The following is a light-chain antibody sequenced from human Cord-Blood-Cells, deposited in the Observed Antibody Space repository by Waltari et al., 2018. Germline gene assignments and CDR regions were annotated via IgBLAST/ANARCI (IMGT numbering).Light chain of an antibody. J-gene: IGKJ3*01. V-gene: IGKV4-1*01. Sequence: DIVMTQSPDSLAVSLGERATINCKSSQSVLYSSNNKNYLAWYQQKPGQPPKLLIYWASTRKSGVPDRFSGSGSGTDFTLTIGSLQAEDVAVYYCQQYYSTPFTFGPGTKVDIK. CDR1: QSVLYSSNNKNY. CDR3: QQYYSTPFT. CDR2: WAS.